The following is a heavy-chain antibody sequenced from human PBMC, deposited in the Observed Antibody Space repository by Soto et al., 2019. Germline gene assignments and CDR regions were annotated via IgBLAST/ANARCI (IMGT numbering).Heavy chain of an antibody. CDR1: GYTVSKLS. CDR2: FDPEDGET. Sequence: GASVRVSCTVSGYTVSKLSVHWVREAPGKGVEWMGGFDPEDGETIYAQKFQGRVTMTEDTSTDTAYMELSSLRSEDTAVYYCATATSALYAVNAFDIWGQGTKVTVAS. D-gene: IGHD2-2*01. J-gene: IGHJ3*02. V-gene: IGHV1-24*01. CDR3: ATATSALYAVNAFDI.